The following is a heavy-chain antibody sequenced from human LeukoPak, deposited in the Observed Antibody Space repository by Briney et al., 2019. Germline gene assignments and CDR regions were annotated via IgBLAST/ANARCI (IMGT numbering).Heavy chain of an antibody. CDR3: AKYSRVYGMDV. Sequence: PGGSLRLSCAASGFTFSAYDMSWVRQSPGKGLEWVSAISAGGGSKYYADFVKGRFTISRDNSKNTLYLQMNSLGAEDTAVYYCAKYSRVYGMDVWGQGTTVTVAS. CDR2: ISAGGGSK. V-gene: IGHV3-23*01. J-gene: IGHJ6*02. CDR1: GFTFSAYD. D-gene: IGHD3-22*01.